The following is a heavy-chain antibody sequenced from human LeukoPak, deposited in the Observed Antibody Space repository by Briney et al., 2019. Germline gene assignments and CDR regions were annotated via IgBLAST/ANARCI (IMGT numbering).Heavy chain of an antibody. CDR3: ARSKLSYYDSSGYYYSGGSGFDY. J-gene: IGHJ4*02. D-gene: IGHD3-22*01. CDR1: GYSFTSYW. V-gene: IGHV5-51*01. Sequence: GESLKISCKGSGYSFTSYWIGWVRQMPGKGLEWMGIIYPGDSDTRYSPSFQGQVTISADTSISTAYLQWSSLKASDTAMYYCARSKLSYYDSSGYYYSGGSGFDYWGQGTLVTVSS. CDR2: IYPGDSDT.